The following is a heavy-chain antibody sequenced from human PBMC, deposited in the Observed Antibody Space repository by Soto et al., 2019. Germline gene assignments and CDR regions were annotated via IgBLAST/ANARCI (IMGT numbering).Heavy chain of an antibody. J-gene: IGHJ6*02. CDR3: ARDRFSQWSQDYYGLDV. CDR1: GSLPVGSLSTYF. Sequence: SETLSLTCGLSGSLPVGSLSTYFWTWIRQPPGKGLEWIGEINHSGSPNYSPSLRGRVTISLDTSKKQFSLNLSSVTAADTAVYFCARDRFSQWSQDYYGLDVCGQGPTVTVSS. V-gene: IGHV4-34*01. CDR2: INHSGSP. D-gene: IGHD3-3*01.